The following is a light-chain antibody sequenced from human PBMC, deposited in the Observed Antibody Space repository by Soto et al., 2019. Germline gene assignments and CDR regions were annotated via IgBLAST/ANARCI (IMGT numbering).Light chain of an antibody. CDR2: GND. CDR1: SSYIGAGYD. J-gene: IGLJ1*01. Sequence: QSVLTQPPSVSGAPGQTVTISCTGSSSYIGAGYDAHWYQQLAGKAPKLLIYGNDNRPSGVPDRFSGSKSGTSASLAIAGLQAEDEADYYCQSNEGGLGAFAFGTGPKVT. CDR3: QSNEGGLGAFA. V-gene: IGLV1-40*01.